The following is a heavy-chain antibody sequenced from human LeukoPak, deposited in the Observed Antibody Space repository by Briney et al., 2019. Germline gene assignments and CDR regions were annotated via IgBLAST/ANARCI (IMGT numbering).Heavy chain of an antibody. CDR1: GGSISSGAYY. V-gene: IGHV4-31*03. J-gene: IGHJ4*02. D-gene: IGHD2-2*02. CDR3: ARGRIGCSSTSCYKVHTRRGYYFDY. Sequence: SETLSLTCTVSGGSISSGAYYWSWIRQLPGKGLEWIGYIYNSGSTDYNPSLKSRLTISVDTSKNQFSLKLSSVTAADTAVYYCARGRIGCSSTSCYKVHTRRGYYFDYWGQGTLVTVSS. CDR2: IYNSGST.